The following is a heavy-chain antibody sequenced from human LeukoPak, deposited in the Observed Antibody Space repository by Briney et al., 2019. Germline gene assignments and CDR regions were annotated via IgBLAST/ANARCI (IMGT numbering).Heavy chain of an antibody. D-gene: IGHD4-23*01. CDR1: GFSFTKND. J-gene: IGHJ4*02. V-gene: IGHV3-48*03. Sequence: GGSLRLSCAASGFSFTKNDANWVRQAPGKGLEWVAYISQSGTTTYYQESVKGRFTISRDNANNSLYLQMNNLRAEDTAVYFCSTSHGGNSDFDYWGQGTLVTVSS. CDR2: ISQSGTTT. CDR3: STSHGGNSDFDY.